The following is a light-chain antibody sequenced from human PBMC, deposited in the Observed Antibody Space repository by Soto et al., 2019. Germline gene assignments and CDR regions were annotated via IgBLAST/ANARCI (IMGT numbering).Light chain of an antibody. CDR1: SSDVGGYNY. J-gene: IGLJ2*01. Sequence: QSALTQPASVSGSPGQSITISCTGTSSDVGGYNYVSWYQQHPGKAPKLMIYDVSNRPSGVSNRFSGSKSGNTASLTISGHQAEDEADYYCSSYTSSSTPLVVFGGGTKLTVL. CDR2: DVS. CDR3: SSYTSSSTPLVV. V-gene: IGLV2-14*01.